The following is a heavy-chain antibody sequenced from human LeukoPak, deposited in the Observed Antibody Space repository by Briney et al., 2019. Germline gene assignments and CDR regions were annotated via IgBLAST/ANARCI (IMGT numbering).Heavy chain of an antibody. Sequence: GGSLRLSCVASGFTFRNSAMHWVRQAPGKGLEYVSGISSNGGSTYYANAVKGRFTVSRDNSKNTVYLLMGSLKAEDMAIYYCARWYNSLDVWGRGTTVTVSS. J-gene: IGHJ6*02. V-gene: IGHV3-64*01. CDR3: ARWYNSLDV. CDR2: ISSNGGST. D-gene: IGHD1-1*01. CDR1: GFTFRNSA.